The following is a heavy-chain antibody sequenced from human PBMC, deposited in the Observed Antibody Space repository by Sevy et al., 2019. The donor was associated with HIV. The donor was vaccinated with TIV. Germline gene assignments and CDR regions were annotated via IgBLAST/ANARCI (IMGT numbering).Heavy chain of an antibody. CDR2: FSFGCGKI. Sequence: GGSLRLSCAASGFTFSKYSMSWIRQTPGKGLEWVSTFSFGCGKINYADSVKGRFTISRDDSRNTFYLQRNSLRAEDTAIYYCAREGCTKPHDYWGQGTVFTVSS. CDR1: GFTFSKYS. V-gene: IGHV3-23*01. CDR3: AREGCTKPHDY. D-gene: IGHD2-8*01. J-gene: IGHJ4*02.